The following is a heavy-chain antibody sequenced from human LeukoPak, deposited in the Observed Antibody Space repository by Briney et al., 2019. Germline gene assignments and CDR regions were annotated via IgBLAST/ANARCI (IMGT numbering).Heavy chain of an antibody. CDR2: ISYDGSNK. V-gene: IGHV3-30*04. D-gene: IGHD4-17*01. CDR1: GFTFGSYA. Sequence: GGSLRLSCAASGFTFGSYAMHWVRQAPGKGLEWVAVISYDGSNKYYADSVKGRFTISRDNSKNTLYLQMNSLRAEDTAVYYCARDHWVTTWNYYYYYMDVWGKGTTVTVSS. J-gene: IGHJ6*03. CDR3: ARDHWVTTWNYYYYYMDV.